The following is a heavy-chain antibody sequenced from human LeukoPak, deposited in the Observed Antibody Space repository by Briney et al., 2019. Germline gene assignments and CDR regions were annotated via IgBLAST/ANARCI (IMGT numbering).Heavy chain of an antibody. J-gene: IGHJ4*02. V-gene: IGHV4-38-2*02. CDR1: GYSLSSGFF. CDR3: ASYGDYGRFDY. CDR2: VNYIGNT. Sequence: SETLSLTCTVSGYSLSSGFFCDWIRQSPGKGLEWIGYVNYIGNTEYNPSLKRRVTISVDTSKNQFSLKLSSVTAADTAVYYCASYGDYGRFDYWGQGTLVTVSS. D-gene: IGHD4-17*01.